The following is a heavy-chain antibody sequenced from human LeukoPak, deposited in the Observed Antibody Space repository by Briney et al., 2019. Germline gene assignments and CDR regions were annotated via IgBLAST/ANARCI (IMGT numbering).Heavy chain of an antibody. CDR2: ISAYNGNT. CDR1: GYTFTSYG. J-gene: IGHJ6*03. D-gene: IGHD6-19*01. Sequence: ASVKVSCKASGYTFTSYGISWVRQAPGQGLEWMGWISAYNGNTNYAQKLQGRVTMTTDTSTSTAYMELRSLRSDDTAAYYCARQAVAGTTGYYYYYMDVWGKGTTVTVSS. V-gene: IGHV1-18*01. CDR3: ARQAVAGTTGYYYYYMDV.